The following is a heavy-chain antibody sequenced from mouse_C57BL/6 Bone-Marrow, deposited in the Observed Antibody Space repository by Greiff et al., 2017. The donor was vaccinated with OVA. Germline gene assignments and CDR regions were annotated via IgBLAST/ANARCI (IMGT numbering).Heavy chain of an antibody. J-gene: IGHJ4*01. CDR2: IYIGIGYT. V-gene: IGHV1-58*01. CDR3: ARDETGRGDY. D-gene: IGHD4-1*01. CDR1: GYTFTSYG. Sequence: LVRPGSSVKMSCKTSGYTFTSYGINWVKQRPGQGLEWLGYIYIGIGYTEYNEKFKGKATLTSDTFSSSSYLPHSSLTYEDSAINFCARDETGRGDYWGQGTSVTVSS.